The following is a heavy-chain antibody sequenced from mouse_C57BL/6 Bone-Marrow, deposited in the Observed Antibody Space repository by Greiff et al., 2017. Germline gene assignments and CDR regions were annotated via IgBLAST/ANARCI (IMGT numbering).Heavy chain of an antibody. Sequence: DVMLVESGGDLVKPGGSLKLSCAASGFTFSSYGMSWVRQTPDKRLEWVATISSGGSYTYYPDSVKGRFTISRDNAKNTLYLQMSSLKSEDTAMYYCAREYGNYNFDYWGQGTTLTVSS. CDR3: AREYGNYNFDY. D-gene: IGHD2-1*01. V-gene: IGHV5-6*02. CDR2: ISSGGSYT. CDR1: GFTFSSYG. J-gene: IGHJ2*01.